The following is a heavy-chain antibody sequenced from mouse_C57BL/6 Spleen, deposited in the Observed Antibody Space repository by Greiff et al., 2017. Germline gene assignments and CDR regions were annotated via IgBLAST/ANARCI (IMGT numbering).Heavy chain of an antibody. CDR3: ARDGNYDAMDY. D-gene: IGHD2-1*01. J-gene: IGHJ4*01. Sequence: EVKLVESGGGLVKPGGSLKLSCAASGFTFSDYGLHWVRQAPEKGLEWVAYISSGSSTIYYADTVKGRFTISRDNAKNTLFLQMTSLRSEDTAMYDCARDGNYDAMDYWGQGTSVTVSS. CDR1: GFTFSDYG. CDR2: ISSGSSTI. V-gene: IGHV5-17*01.